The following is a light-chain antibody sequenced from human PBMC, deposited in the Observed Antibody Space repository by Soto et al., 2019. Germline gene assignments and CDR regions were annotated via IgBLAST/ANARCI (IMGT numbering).Light chain of an antibody. CDR2: DTS. V-gene: IGKV3-20*01. CDR3: QQYGASRWT. Sequence: EIVLTQSPGTLSLSPGERATLSCRASQSVSTSYLAWYQQKPGQAPRLLIYDTSSRVTGIPDRFSGNGSGTDFTLTISRLEPEDFAVYYCQQYGASRWTFGPGTKVDIK. J-gene: IGKJ1*01. CDR1: QSVSTSY.